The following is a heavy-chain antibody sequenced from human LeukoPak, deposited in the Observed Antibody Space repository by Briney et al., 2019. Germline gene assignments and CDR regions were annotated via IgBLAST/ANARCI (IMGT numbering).Heavy chain of an antibody. CDR3: ARDQGITIFAY. CDR1: DFSLSVYG. CDR2: ISGSGSSI. J-gene: IGHJ4*02. Sequence: GGSLRLSCVGSDFSLSVYGMNWVRQAPGTGLEWVASISGSGSSIHYKESVRGRFTISRDNSMNSVYLQMNSLRAEDTAVYYCARDQGITIFAYWGQGTLVTVSS. V-gene: IGHV3-21*01. D-gene: IGHD3-3*01.